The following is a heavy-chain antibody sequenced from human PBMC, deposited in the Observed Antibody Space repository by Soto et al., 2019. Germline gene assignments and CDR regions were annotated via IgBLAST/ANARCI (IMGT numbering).Heavy chain of an antibody. CDR3: ARPERDIPVFKD. CDR1: GGSISSYY. Sequence: SETLSLTCTVSGGSISSYYWSWIRQPPGKGLEWIGYIYYSGSTNYNPSLKSRVTISVDTSKNQFSLKLSSVTAADTAVYYCARPERDIPVFKDWSQGTLVTVSS. D-gene: IGHD2-15*01. V-gene: IGHV4-59*08. CDR2: IYYSGST. J-gene: IGHJ4*02.